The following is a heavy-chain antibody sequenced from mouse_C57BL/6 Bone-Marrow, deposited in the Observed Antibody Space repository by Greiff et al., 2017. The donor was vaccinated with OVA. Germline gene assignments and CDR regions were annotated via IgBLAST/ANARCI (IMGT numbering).Heavy chain of an antibody. J-gene: IGHJ2*02. V-gene: IGHV1-50*01. Sequence: QVQLQQPGAELVKPGASVKLSCKASGYTFTSYWMQWVKQRPGQGLEWIGEIDPSDSYTNYNQKFKGKATLTVDTSSSTAYMQLSSLTSVDSAVYYCASSLYSNYFDYWGQGTSLTVSS. CDR2: IDPSDSYT. CDR1: GYTFTSYW. CDR3: ASSLYSNYFDY. D-gene: IGHD2-5*01.